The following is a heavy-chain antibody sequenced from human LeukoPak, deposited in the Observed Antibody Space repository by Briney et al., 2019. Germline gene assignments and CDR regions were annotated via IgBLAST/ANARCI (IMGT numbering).Heavy chain of an antibody. Sequence: PSETLSLTCTVSGASISDYSWNWIRQPPGMGLEWIGSIYYTGRTNYNPSLESQVTISVDTSKNQFSLRLSSVTAADTAMYYCARRVPSGFVDSWGQGTLVTVSS. J-gene: IGHJ4*02. CDR2: IYYTGRT. CDR3: ARRVPSGFVDS. D-gene: IGHD5-12*01. V-gene: IGHV4-59*08. CDR1: GASISDYS.